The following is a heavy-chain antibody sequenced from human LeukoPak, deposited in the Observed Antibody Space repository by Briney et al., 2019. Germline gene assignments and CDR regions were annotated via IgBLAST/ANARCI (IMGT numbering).Heavy chain of an antibody. V-gene: IGHV4-61*01. J-gene: IGHJ1*01. CDR1: GGSVSSGSYY. Sequence: PSETLSLTCTVSGGSVSSGSYYWSWIRQPPGKGLEWIGKINHSGSTNYNPSLKSRVTISINTSKNQFSLRLSSVPAADTAVYYCGRGCNSGFPPPKHWGQGTLVTVSS. CDR2: INHSGST. CDR3: GRGCNSGFPPPKH. D-gene: IGHD1-1*01.